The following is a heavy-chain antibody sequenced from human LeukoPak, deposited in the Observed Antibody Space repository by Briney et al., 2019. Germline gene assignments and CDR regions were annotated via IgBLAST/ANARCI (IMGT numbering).Heavy chain of an antibody. V-gene: IGHV4-4*02. CDR1: GGFISSSNW. D-gene: IGHD3-10*01. J-gene: IGHJ4*02. CDR2: VYHSGST. CDR3: ALRYYDSWTKYFDY. Sequence: PSGTLSLTCIVSGGFISSSNWWSWVRQPPGKGLEWIGEVYHSGSTTYNSSLKSRLTMSIDKSKNHFSLNLSSVTAADTAVYYCALRYYDSWTKYFDYWGQGTLVTVSS.